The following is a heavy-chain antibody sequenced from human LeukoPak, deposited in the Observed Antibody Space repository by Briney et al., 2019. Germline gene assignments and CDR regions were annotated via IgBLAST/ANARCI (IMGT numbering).Heavy chain of an antibody. CDR1: GFTFSSYA. Sequence: GGSLRLSCAASGFTFSSYAMSWVRQAPGKGLEWVSAISGSGGSTYYADSVKGRFTISRDNSKNTLYLQMNSLRAEDTAVYYCARGGVGYDSRGGYWGQGTLVTVSS. D-gene: IGHD3-22*01. CDR3: ARGGVGYDSRGGY. J-gene: IGHJ4*02. CDR2: ISGSGGST. V-gene: IGHV3-23*01.